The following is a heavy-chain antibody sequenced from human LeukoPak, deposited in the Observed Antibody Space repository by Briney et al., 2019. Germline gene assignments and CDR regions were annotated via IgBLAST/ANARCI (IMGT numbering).Heavy chain of an antibody. CDR3: ASLSSSSYDSSGYYYYYGMDV. Sequence: SETLSLTCAVYGGSFSGYYWSWIRQPPGKGLEWIGEINHSGSTNYNPSLESRVTISVDTSKNQFSLKLSSVTAADTAVYYCASLSSSSYDSSGYYYYYGMDVWGQGTTVTVSS. J-gene: IGHJ6*02. V-gene: IGHV4-34*01. D-gene: IGHD3-22*01. CDR1: GGSFSGYY. CDR2: INHSGST.